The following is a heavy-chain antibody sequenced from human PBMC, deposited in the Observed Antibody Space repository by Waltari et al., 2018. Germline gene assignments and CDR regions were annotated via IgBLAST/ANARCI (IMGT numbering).Heavy chain of an antibody. CDR2: INPNSGGT. D-gene: IGHD1-26*01. J-gene: IGHJ3*02. V-gene: IGHV1-2*06. CDR1: GGTFTGYY. CDR3: ARDRGIGVGATNAFDI. Sequence: QVQLVQSGAEVKKPGSSVKVSCKASGGTFTGYYMHWVRQAPGQGLEWMGRINPNSGGTNYAQKFQGRVTMTRDTSISTAYMELSRLRSDDTAVYYCARDRGIGVGATNAFDIWGQGTMVTVSS.